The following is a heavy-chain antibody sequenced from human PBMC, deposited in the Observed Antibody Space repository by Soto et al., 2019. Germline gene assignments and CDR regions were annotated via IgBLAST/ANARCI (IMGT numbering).Heavy chain of an antibody. Sequence: ASVKVSCKASGYTFTSYGISWVRQAPGQGLEWMGWISAYNGNTNYAQKLQGRVTMTTDTSTSTAYMELRSLRSNDTAVHYCARVRSYGSGSYYIGLPLYYFDYWGQGTLVTVSS. V-gene: IGHV1-18*01. CDR3: ARVRSYGSGSYYIGLPLYYFDY. CDR2: ISAYNGNT. J-gene: IGHJ4*02. CDR1: GYTFTSYG. D-gene: IGHD3-10*01.